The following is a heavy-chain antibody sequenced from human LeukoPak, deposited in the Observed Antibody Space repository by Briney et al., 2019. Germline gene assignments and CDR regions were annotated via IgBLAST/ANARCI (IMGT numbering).Heavy chain of an antibody. CDR1: GGSISSANYY. Sequence: SETLSLTCTVSGGSISSANYYWAWIRHPPGKGLEWIGDVYYSGSTYYNPSLKSRVTILVDTSKNELSLKVTSVTAADTAVYYCARVRLGFGECRNRFDPWGQGALVTVSS. CDR2: VYYSGST. J-gene: IGHJ5*02. CDR3: ARVRLGFGECRNRFDP. D-gene: IGHD3-10*01. V-gene: IGHV4-39*07.